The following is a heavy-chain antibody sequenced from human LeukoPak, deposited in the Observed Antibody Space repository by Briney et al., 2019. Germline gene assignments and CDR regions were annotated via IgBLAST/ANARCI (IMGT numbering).Heavy chain of an antibody. J-gene: IGHJ4*02. D-gene: IGHD6-19*01. Sequence: ASETLSLTCTVSGGSIRGYYWSWIRQPAGKGLEWIGHIYTSGSTNYNPSLKSRVTISVDTSKNQFSLKLSSVTAADTAVYYCARDRGSSGWFDYWGQGTLVTVSS. CDR3: ARDRGSSGWFDY. V-gene: IGHV4-4*07. CDR2: IYTSGST. CDR1: GGSIRGYY.